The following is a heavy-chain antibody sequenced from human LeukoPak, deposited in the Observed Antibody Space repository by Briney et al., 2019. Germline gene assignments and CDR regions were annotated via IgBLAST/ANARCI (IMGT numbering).Heavy chain of an antibody. CDR1: GFTLNRSC. CDR2: MDPSGSEK. V-gene: IGHV3-7*01. CDR3: AIWASGNY. D-gene: IGHD3-10*01. Sequence: GGSLRLSCAASGFTLNRSCMNWVRQAPGKGLEWVANMDPSGSEKRYVDSVKGRFTISKDNTGTSFYLDMNSLRADDTAIYYCAIWASGNYWGQGTLVTVSS. J-gene: IGHJ4*02.